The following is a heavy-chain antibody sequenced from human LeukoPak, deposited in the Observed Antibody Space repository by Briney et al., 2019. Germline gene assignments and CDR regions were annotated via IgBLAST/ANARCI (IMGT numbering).Heavy chain of an antibody. CDR3: ARGEQQLESGHYYYYMDV. J-gene: IGHJ6*03. CDR1: GYTLTELS. Sequence: ASVKVSCKVSGYTLTELSMHWVRQAPGKGLEWMGGFDPEDGETIYAQKFQGRVTMTEDTSTDTAYMELNSLRAEDTAVYYCARGEQQLESGHYYYYMDVWGKGTTVTVSS. D-gene: IGHD6-13*01. V-gene: IGHV1-24*01. CDR2: FDPEDGET.